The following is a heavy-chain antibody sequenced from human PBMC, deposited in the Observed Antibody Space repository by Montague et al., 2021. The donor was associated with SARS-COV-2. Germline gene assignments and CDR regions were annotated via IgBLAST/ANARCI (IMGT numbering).Heavy chain of an antibody. D-gene: IGHD2-15*01. CDR1: GFNFSSYG. V-gene: IGHV3-48*02. J-gene: IGHJ4*02. Sequence: SLRLSCAASGFNFSSYGMHWFRCGGGQAQMGISNICTPVKFQSAVPTSARFIISRDDSKNTVFLQMNGLRDEDTAIYYCAKASCSGVGCDYFDCWGRGTL. CDR2: ICTPVKFQS. CDR3: AKASCSGVGCDYFDC.